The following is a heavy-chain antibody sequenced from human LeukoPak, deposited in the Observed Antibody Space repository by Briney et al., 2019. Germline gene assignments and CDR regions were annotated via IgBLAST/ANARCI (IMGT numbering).Heavy chain of an antibody. CDR1: GYIFTSYW. CDR2: IYPGDSDT. CDR3: ARCITTLQDAFDI. Sequence: GESLKISCKGSGYIFTSYWIGWVRQMPGKGLEWMGIIYPGDSDTRYSPSFQCQVTISADKSISTAYLQWSSLKASDTAMYYCARCITTLQDAFDIWGQGTMVTVSS. J-gene: IGHJ3*02. D-gene: IGHD3-10*01. V-gene: IGHV5-51*01.